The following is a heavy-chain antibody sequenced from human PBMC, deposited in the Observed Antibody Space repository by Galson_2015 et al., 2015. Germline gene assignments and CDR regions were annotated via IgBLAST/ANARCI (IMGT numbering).Heavy chain of an antibody. D-gene: IGHD3-10*01. Sequence: SLRLSCAASGFIFNEYGMSWVRQAPGKGLEWVSGINWNGGSTEYADSVKGRFTISRDTAKNSLYLQMNSLRAEDTALYFCAREGSRLVWFRGRFYYHYMDVWGKGTTVSVSS. CDR1: GFIFNEYG. CDR2: INWNGGST. CDR3: AREGSRLVWFRGRFYYHYMDV. J-gene: IGHJ6*03. V-gene: IGHV3-20*04.